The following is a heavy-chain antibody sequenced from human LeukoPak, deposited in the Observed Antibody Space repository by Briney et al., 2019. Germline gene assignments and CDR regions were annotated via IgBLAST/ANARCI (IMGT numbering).Heavy chain of an antibody. CDR1: GGSFSGYY. CDR3: ARLRGATVAHNWFDP. D-gene: IGHD6-19*01. CDR2: INHSGRT. V-gene: IGHV4-34*01. J-gene: IGHJ5*02. Sequence: SETLSLTCAVYGGSFSGYYWSCIRQPPGKGLEWIGEINHSGRTNYNPSLKSRVTISVDTSKNQFSLKLSSVTAADTAVYYCARLRGATVAHNWFDPWGQGTLVTVSS.